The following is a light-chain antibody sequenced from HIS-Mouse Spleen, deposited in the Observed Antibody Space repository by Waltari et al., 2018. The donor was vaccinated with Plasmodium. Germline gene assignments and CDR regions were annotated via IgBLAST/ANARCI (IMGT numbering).Light chain of an antibody. J-gene: IGLJ3*02. Sequence: QSALTQPASVSGSPGQSITISCTGTSSDVGSYNLVSWYQQHPGKAPKLMIYEGSKRPSGVFNRFSGSKPGNTASPTISGLQAEDEADYYCCSYAGSSTWVFGGGTKLTVL. V-gene: IGLV2-23*01. CDR1: SSDVGSYNL. CDR3: CSYAGSSTWV. CDR2: EGS.